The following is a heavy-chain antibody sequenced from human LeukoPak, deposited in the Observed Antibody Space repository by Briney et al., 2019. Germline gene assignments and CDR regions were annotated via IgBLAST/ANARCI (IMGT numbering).Heavy chain of an antibody. D-gene: IGHD6-13*01. Sequence: GGSLRLSCLASGFTFSIYAMNWVRQAPGKGLEWVSYISSSSSTIYYADSVKGRFTISRDNAKNSLYLQMSSLRAEDTAVYYCARNRIEQQRTLGRSTNYYSYYYMDVWGKGTTVTVSS. CDR2: ISSSSSTI. CDR1: GFTFSIYA. J-gene: IGHJ6*03. V-gene: IGHV3-48*01. CDR3: ARNRIEQQRTLGRSTNYYSYYYMDV.